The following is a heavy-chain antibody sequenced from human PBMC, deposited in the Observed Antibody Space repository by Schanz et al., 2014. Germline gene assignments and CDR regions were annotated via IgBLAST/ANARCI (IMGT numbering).Heavy chain of an antibody. CDR2: IFFRGST. Sequence: QVQLQESGLGLVKPSQTLSLTCAVSGGSISSGGYSWSWIRQPPGKGLEWIGYIFFRGSTYYNPSLKSRVTISIDTSKTQFSLRLPSVTAADTAVYYCYGMDVWGQGTTVTVSS. J-gene: IGHJ6*02. CDR1: GGSISSGGYS. CDR3: YGMDV. V-gene: IGHV4-30-4*07.